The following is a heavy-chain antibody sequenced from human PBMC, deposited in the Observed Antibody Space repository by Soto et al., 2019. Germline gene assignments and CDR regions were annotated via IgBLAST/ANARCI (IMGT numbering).Heavy chain of an antibody. CDR2: IYYSGST. Sequence: SETLSLTCTVSGGSISSGGYYWSWIRQHPGKGLEWIGYIYYSGSTYYNPSLKSRVTISVDTSKNQFSLKLSSVTAADTAVYYWARSFGVAAAGPFDYWGKGTLVTVSS. V-gene: IGHV4-31*03. CDR3: ARSFGVAAAGPFDY. D-gene: IGHD6-13*01. CDR1: GGSISSGGYY. J-gene: IGHJ4*02.